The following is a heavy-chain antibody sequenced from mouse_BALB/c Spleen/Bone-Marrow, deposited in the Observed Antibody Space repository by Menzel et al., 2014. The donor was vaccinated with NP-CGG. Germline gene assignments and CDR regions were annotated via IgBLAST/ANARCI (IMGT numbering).Heavy chain of an antibody. V-gene: IGHV5-6-5*01. CDR2: ISSGGNT. J-gene: IGHJ3*01. D-gene: IGHD2-4*01. CDR3: ARGGELRPWFAY. CDR1: GFTFSSYA. Sequence: EVQLVESGGGLVKPGGSLKLSCAASGFTFSSYAMSWVRQTPEKRLEWVASISSGGNTYYPDSMKGRFTISRDNARNILYLQMSSLRSEDTAMYYCARGGELRPWFAYWGPGTLVTVSA.